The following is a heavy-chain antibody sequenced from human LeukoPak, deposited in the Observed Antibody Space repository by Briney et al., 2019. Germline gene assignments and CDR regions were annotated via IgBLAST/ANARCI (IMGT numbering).Heavy chain of an antibody. V-gene: IGHV3-74*01. J-gene: IGHJ5*02. CDR1: GFTFSSYA. CDR3: ARGRATLPLHRRVGFDP. CDR2: INSDGSST. Sequence: PGGSLRLSCAASGFTFSSYAMSWVRQAPGKGLEWVSRINSDGSSTSYADSVKGRFTISRDNAKNTLYLQMNSLRAEDTAVYYCARGRATLPLHRRVGFDPWGQGTLVTVSS. D-gene: IGHD1-26*01.